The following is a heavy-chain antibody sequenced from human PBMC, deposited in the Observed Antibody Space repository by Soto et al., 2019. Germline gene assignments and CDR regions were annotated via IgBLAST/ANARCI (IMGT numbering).Heavy chain of an antibody. V-gene: IGHV4-39*01. J-gene: IGHJ5*02. CDR2: IYSTGGS. CDR1: GGSISSTSFF. CDR3: ARHEGSNNWFDP. D-gene: IGHD3-10*01. Sequence: QLQLQESGPGLVKPSETLSLTCTVSGGSISSTSFFWGWVRQFPGKGLEWIGNIYSTGGSYYSPSLKRRVSMSVDTSKNQFFLSLRSVTAADTPVYYCARHEGSNNWFDPWGQGTLVTVSS.